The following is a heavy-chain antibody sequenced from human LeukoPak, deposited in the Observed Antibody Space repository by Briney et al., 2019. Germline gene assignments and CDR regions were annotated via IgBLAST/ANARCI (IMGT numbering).Heavy chain of an antibody. CDR1: GFTFSSYS. Sequence: PGGSLRLSCAASGFTFSSYSMNWVRQAPGKGLEWVSYISSSGSTIYYADSVKGRFTISRDNAKNSLYLQMNSLRAEDTAVYYCAREGAVAGYWYYFDYWGQGTLVTVSS. CDR2: ISSSGSTI. V-gene: IGHV3-48*04. D-gene: IGHD6-19*01. CDR3: AREGAVAGYWYYFDY. J-gene: IGHJ4*02.